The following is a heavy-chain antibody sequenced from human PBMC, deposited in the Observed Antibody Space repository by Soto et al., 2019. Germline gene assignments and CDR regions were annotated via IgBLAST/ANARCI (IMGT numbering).Heavy chain of an antibody. J-gene: IGHJ4*02. D-gene: IGHD3-22*01. CDR3: ARGGDSSGYYPYYFDY. Sequence: SETLSLTCTVSGGSISSYYWSWIRQPAGKGLEWIGRIYTSGSTNYNPSLKSRVTMSVDTSKNQFSLKLSSVTAADTAVYYCARGGDSSGYYPYYFDYWGQGTLVTVSS. CDR1: GGSISSYY. V-gene: IGHV4-4*07. CDR2: IYTSGST.